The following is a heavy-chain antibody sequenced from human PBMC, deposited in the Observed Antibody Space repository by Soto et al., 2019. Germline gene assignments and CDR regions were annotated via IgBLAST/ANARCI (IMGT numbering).Heavy chain of an antibody. CDR2: IYYDGST. Sequence: SETLSLTCTVSGASISSNTYYWAWLRRPPGKGLECIGSIYYDGSTYYNPSLKSRLTISRDNSKNTLYLQMTSLRPEDTAVYHCASSSTVLLPTAMTGWFDPWGQGTLVTVSS. D-gene: IGHD2-2*01. V-gene: IGHV4-39*01. CDR3: ASSSTVLLPTAMTGWFDP. CDR1: GASISSNTYY. J-gene: IGHJ5*02.